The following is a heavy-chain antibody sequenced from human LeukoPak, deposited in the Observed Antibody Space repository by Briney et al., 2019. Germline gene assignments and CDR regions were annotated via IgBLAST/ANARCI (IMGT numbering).Heavy chain of an antibody. CDR1: GYTFTSHD. CDR3: ARGNRIAATGIEYYYMDV. D-gene: IGHD6-13*01. J-gene: IGHJ6*03. V-gene: IGHV1-8*03. CDR2: MNPNSGNT. Sequence: ASVKVSCKASGYTFTSHDINWVRQATGQGLEWMGWMNPNSGNTGYAQKFQGRITIIRESSISTAYMELSTLSSEDTAVYYCARGNRIAATGIEYYYMDVWGKGTTVTVSS.